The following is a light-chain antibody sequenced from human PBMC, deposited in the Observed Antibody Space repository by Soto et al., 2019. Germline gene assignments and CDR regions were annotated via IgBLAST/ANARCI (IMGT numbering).Light chain of an antibody. CDR1: SSDVGGYKY. J-gene: IGLJ1*01. CDR3: SSVTTSTTRI. V-gene: IGLV2-14*03. Sequence: QSVLTQPASVSGSPGQSITISCTGTSSDVGGYKYVSWYQQHPGKAPKLIIYDVFNRPSGVSHRFSGSKSGDTASLTISGLQAEDEADYSCSSVTTSTTRIFGTGTKLTVL. CDR2: DVF.